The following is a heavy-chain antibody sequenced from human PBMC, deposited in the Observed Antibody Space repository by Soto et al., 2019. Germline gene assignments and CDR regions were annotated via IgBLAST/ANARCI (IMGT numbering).Heavy chain of an antibody. Sequence: GGSLRLSCAASGFTFSSYWMHWVRQAPGKGLVWVSRINSDGSSTSYADSVKGRFTISRDNAKNTLYLQMNSLRAEDTAVYYCARSYYDILTGYSGPYYFDYWGQGTLVTVSS. CDR1: GFTFSSYW. V-gene: IGHV3-74*01. D-gene: IGHD3-9*01. CDR2: INSDGSST. CDR3: ARSYYDILTGYSGPYYFDY. J-gene: IGHJ4*02.